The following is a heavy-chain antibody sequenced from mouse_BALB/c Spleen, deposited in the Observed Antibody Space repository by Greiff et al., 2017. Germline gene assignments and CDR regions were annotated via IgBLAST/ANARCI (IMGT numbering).Heavy chain of an antibody. CDR3: ARPHYYGSNYFDY. D-gene: IGHD1-1*01. Sequence: EVKLMESGGGLVKPGGSLKLSCAASGFTFSSYTMSWVRQTPEKRLEWVATISSGGGSTYYPDTVKGRFTISRDNAKNTLYLQMSSLKSEDTAMYYCARPHYYGSNYFDYWGQGTTLTVSS. CDR2: ISSGGGST. V-gene: IGHV5-6-4*01. CDR1: GFTFSSYT. J-gene: IGHJ2*01.